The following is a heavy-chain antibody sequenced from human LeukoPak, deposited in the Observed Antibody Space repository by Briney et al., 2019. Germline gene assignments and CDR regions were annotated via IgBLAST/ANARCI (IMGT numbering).Heavy chain of an antibody. CDR2: ISGSGGST. V-gene: IGHV3-23*01. D-gene: IGHD3-22*01. Sequence: PGGSLRLSCAASGLTFSSYAMNWVRQAPGKGLEWVSAISGSGGSTYYADSVKGRFTISRDNSKNTLFLQMNSLRAEDTAVYYCANGRGPTGYYDSSGYYSDYWGQGTLVTVSS. CDR1: GLTFSSYA. J-gene: IGHJ4*02. CDR3: ANGRGPTGYYDSSGYYSDY.